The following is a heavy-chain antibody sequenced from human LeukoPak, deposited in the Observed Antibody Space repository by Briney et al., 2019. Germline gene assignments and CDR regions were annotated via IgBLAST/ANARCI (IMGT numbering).Heavy chain of an antibody. CDR2: IYHSGST. V-gene: IGHV4-30-2*01. D-gene: IGHD3-3*01. CDR1: GGSISSGGYS. Sequence: SQTLSLTCAVSGGSISSGGYSWSWIRQPPGKGLEWIGYIYHSGSTYYNPSLKSRVTISLDRSKNHFSLKLTSVTAADTAVYYCARDGRFLEWMQNDNWGQGILVTVSS. CDR3: ARDGRFLEWMQNDN. J-gene: IGHJ4*02.